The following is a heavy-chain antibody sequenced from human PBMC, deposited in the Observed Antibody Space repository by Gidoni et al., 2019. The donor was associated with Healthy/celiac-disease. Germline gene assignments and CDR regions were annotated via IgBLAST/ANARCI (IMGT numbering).Heavy chain of an antibody. V-gene: IGHV3-30*18. D-gene: IGHD3-16*02. Sequence: QVQLVESGGGVVQPGRSLRLSCAASGFTFSSYGMHWVRQAPGKGLEWVAVISYDGSNKYYADSVKGRFTISRDNSKNTLYLQMNSLRAEDTAVYYCAKDPLPGGRLGELSSFFDYWGQGTLVTVSS. J-gene: IGHJ4*02. CDR2: ISYDGSNK. CDR1: GFTFSSYG. CDR3: AKDPLPGGRLGELSSFFDY.